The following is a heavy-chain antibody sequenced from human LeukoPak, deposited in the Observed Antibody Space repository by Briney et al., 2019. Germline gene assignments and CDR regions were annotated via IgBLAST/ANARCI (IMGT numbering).Heavy chain of an antibody. D-gene: IGHD3-22*01. CDR2: INHSGST. CDR3: ARGTSTMIVVFHLYYYCYYMDV. Sequence: ASETLSLTCAVYGGSFSGYYWSWIRQPPGKGLEWIGEINHSGSTNYNPSLKSRVTISVDTSKNQFSLKLSSVTAADTAVYYCARGTSTMIVVFHLYYYCYYMDVWGKGTTVTVSS. CDR1: GGSFSGYY. V-gene: IGHV4-34*01. J-gene: IGHJ6*03.